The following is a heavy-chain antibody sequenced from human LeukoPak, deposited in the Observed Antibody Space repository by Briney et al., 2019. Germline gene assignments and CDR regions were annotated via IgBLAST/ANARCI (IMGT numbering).Heavy chain of an antibody. V-gene: IGHV3-11*04. CDR1: GFTFSDYN. CDR2: ITNSGSTI. D-gene: IGHD3-3*01. J-gene: IGHJ6*03. Sequence: GGSLRLSCAASGFTFSDYNMNWVRQAPGKGLEWVSYITNSGSTINYADSVKGRFTISRDNAKNSLYLQMNSLRGEDTAVYYCARDLREPPITIFGVVTQYYYYYYYMDVWGKGTTVTVSS. CDR3: ARDLREPPITIFGVVTQYYYYYYYMDV.